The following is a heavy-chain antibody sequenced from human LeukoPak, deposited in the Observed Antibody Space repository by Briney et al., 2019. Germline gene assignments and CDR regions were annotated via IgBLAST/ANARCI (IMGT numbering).Heavy chain of an antibody. J-gene: IGHJ3*01. CDR2: ISGYNGNT. CDR3: ARDFAFWSGEDVFDV. D-gene: IGHD3-3*01. Sequence: ASVKVSCKASGHTFTTYGISWVRQAPGQGLEWMGWISGYNGNTHYAQKFQGRVTMTTDTSTSTAYMELRSLRSDDTAVYYCARDFAFWSGEDVFDVWGQGTMVTVSS. CDR1: GHTFTTYG. V-gene: IGHV1-18*01.